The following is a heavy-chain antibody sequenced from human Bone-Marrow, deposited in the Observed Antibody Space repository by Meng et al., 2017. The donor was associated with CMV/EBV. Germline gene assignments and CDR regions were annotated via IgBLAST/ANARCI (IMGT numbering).Heavy chain of an antibody. Sequence: GESLKISCVASGFNFSNYWMTWVRQAPGKGLEWVANIGEDGSEKFYVDSVKGRFTISRDNAKASLSLQMRTLRAEDTAVYYCATGVRLDYWGQGALFTVSS. J-gene: IGHJ4*02. D-gene: IGHD3-3*01. CDR2: IGEDGSEK. CDR1: GFNFSNYW. CDR3: ATGVRLDY. V-gene: IGHV3-7*01.